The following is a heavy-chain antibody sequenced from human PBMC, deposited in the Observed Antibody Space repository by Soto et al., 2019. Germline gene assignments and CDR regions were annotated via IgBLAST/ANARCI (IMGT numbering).Heavy chain of an antibody. J-gene: IGHJ6*02. CDR1: GYSISSSHW. V-gene: IGHV4-28*01. D-gene: IGHD5-18*01. CDR2: IYYSGST. Sequence: QVQLQESGPGLVKPSDTLSLTCAVSGYSISSSHWWGWIRQPPGKGLEWIGYIYYSGSTYYNPSLKSRVTMSVDTSKNQFSLKVSSVTAMDTAVYYCARSYRDYGMDVWGQGTTVTVSS. CDR3: ARSYRDYGMDV.